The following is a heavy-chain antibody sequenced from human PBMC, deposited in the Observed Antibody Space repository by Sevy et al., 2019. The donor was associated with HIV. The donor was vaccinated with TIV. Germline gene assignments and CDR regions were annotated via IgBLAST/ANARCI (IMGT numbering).Heavy chain of an antibody. J-gene: IGHJ4*02. CDR2: IWYDGSNK. CDR1: GFTFSSYG. CDR3: ARETRSGAYFDY. V-gene: IGHV3-33*01. Sequence: GGSLRLSCAASGFTFSSYGMHWVRQAPGKGLEWVAVIWYDGSNKYYADSVKGRFTISRDNSKNTRYLQMNSLRAEDTAVYYCARETRSGAYFDYWGQGTLVTVSS. D-gene: IGHD2-15*01.